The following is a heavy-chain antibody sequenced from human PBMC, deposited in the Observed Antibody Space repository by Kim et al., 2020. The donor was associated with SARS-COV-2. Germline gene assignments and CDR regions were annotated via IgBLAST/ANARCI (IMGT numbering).Heavy chain of an antibody. J-gene: IGHJ3*02. Sequence: GGSLRLSCAASGFTFSSYGMHWVRQAPGKGLEWVAVISYDGSNKYYADSVKGRFTISRDNSKNTLYLQMNSLRAEDTSVYYCARALYSGSYYTLPFDIWGQETMVTVSS. CDR3: ARALYSGSYYTLPFDI. V-gene: IGHV3-33*05. CDR1: GFTFSSYG. D-gene: IGHD1-26*01. CDR2: ISYDGSNK.